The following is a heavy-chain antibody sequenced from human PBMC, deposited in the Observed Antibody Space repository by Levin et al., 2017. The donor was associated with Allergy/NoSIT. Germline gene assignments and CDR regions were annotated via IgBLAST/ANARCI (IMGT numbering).Heavy chain of an antibody. CDR1: GFTFSSYA. J-gene: IGHJ6*02. Sequence: PGGSLRLSCAASGFTFSSYAMHWVRQAPGKGLEWVAVISYDGSNKYYADSVKGRFTISRDNSKNTLYLQMNSLRAEDTAVYYCARELWSCGGSCHYYYYYGMDVWGQGTTVTVSS. V-gene: IGHV3-30*04. CDR2: ISYDGSNK. D-gene: IGHD2-15*01. CDR3: ARELWSCGGSCHYYYYYGMDV.